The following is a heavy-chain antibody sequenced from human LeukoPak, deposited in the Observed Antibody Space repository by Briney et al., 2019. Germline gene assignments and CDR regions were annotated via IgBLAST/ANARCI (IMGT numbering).Heavy chain of an antibody. CDR1: GGSISRGSYY. D-gene: IGHD1-26*01. CDR3: ARWSIVEATNHAFDI. Sequence: SQTLSLTCIVSGGSISRGSYYWNWIRQPAGKGLEWMGRVYNSGSTNYNPSLKSRVTISTDMSKNQFSLKLSSVTAADTAVYYCARWSIVEATNHAFDIWGQGTMVTVSS. J-gene: IGHJ3*02. CDR2: VYNSGST. V-gene: IGHV4-61*02.